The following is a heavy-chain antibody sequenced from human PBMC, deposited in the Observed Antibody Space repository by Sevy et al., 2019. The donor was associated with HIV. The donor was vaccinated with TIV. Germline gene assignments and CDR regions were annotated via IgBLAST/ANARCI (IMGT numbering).Heavy chain of an antibody. Sequence: SETLSLTCTVSGGSISSYYWSWIRQPPGKGLEWIGYIYYSGSTNYNPSLKSRVTISVDTSKNQFSLKLSSVTAADTAVYYGARGGVYDYFWGSYRNDAFDIWGQGTMVTVSS. CDR1: GGSISSYY. D-gene: IGHD3-16*02. CDR3: ARGGVYDYFWGSYRNDAFDI. CDR2: IYYSGST. V-gene: IGHV4-59*01. J-gene: IGHJ3*02.